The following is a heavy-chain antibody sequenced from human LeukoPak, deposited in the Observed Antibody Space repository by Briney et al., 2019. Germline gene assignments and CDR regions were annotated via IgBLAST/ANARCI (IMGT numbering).Heavy chain of an antibody. V-gene: IGHV3-23*01. CDR1: GFKSGLTFSSYA. D-gene: IGHD3-22*01. J-gene: IGHJ4*02. CDR2: VSGSGDAT. CDR3: AKGSYYDSYEAVH. Sequence: GGSLRLSCAASGFKSGLTFSSYAKTWVRQAPGKGLEWVSAVSGSGDATYYADSVKGRFTISRDNSKNTLFLQMNSLRAEDTAIYYCAKGSYYDSYEAVHWGQGTLVTVSS.